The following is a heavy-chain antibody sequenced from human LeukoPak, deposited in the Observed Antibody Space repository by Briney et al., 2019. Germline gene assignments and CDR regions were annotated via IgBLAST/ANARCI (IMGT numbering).Heavy chain of an antibody. CDR2: INPSGGST. J-gene: IGHJ6*03. CDR3: ARESSWYMDV. CDR1: GYTFTSYY. D-gene: IGHD3-10*01. Sequence: GASVKVSCKASGYTFTSYYMHWVRQPPGQGLEWMGIINPSGGSTSYAQKFQGRVTMTRDTSTSTVYMEQSSLRSEDTAVYYCARESSWYMDVWGRGTTVTVSS. V-gene: IGHV1-46*01.